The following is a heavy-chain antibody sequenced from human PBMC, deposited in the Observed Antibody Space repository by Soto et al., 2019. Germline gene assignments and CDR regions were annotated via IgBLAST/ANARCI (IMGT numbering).Heavy chain of an antibody. V-gene: IGHV3-23*01. CDR1: RFTFSTYA. Sequence: PGGSLRLSCAASRFTFSTYAMSWVRQAPGKGLEWVSGVRGSGDSTYYADSVKGRFTISRDNSKNTLYLQMNSLRAEDTAVYYCAKDRDAFDIWGQGTMVTVSS. J-gene: IGHJ3*02. CDR3: AKDRDAFDI. CDR2: VRGSGDST.